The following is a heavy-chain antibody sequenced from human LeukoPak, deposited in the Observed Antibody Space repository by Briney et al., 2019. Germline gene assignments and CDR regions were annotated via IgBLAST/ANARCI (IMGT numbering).Heavy chain of an antibody. CDR3: AREAMMDDAFDI. V-gene: IGHV1-2*02. J-gene: IGHJ3*02. Sequence: ASVKVSCKASGYTFTGYYMHWVRQAPGQGLEWMGWINPNSGGTNYAQKFQGRVTMTRDTSISTAYMELSRLRAEDTAVYYCAREAMMDDAFDIWGQGTMVTVSS. CDR2: INPNSGGT. D-gene: IGHD3-22*01. CDR1: GYTFTGYY.